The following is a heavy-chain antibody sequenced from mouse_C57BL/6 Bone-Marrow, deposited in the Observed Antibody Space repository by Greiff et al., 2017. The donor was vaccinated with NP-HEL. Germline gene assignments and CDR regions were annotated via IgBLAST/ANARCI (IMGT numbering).Heavy chain of an antibody. CDR1: GFSFNTYA. D-gene: IGHD2-3*01. Sequence: EVKLMESGGGLVQPKGSLKLSCAASGFSFNTYAMNWVRQAPGKGLEWVARIRSKSNNYATYYADSVKDRFTISRDDSESMLYLQMNNLKTGDTAMYYCVRHAYDGYSSYWGQGTLVTVSA. J-gene: IGHJ3*01. CDR2: IRSKSNNYAT. V-gene: IGHV10-1*01. CDR3: VRHAYDGYSSY.